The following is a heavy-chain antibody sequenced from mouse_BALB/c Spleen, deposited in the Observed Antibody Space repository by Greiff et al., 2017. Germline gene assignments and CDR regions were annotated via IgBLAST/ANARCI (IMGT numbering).Heavy chain of an antibody. CDR1: GFSLTGYG. Sequence: VHLVESGPGLVAPSQSLSITCTVSGFSLTGYGVNWVRQPPGKGLEWLGMIWGDGSTDYNSALKSRLSISKDNSKSQVFLKMNSLQTDDTARYYCARESLLRRPYFDYWGQGTTLTVSS. J-gene: IGHJ2*01. CDR2: IWGDGST. D-gene: IGHD1-2*01. V-gene: IGHV2-6-7*01. CDR3: ARESLLRRPYFDY.